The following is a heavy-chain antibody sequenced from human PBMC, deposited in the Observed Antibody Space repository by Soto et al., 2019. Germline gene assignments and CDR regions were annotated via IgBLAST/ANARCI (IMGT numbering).Heavy chain of an antibody. J-gene: IGHJ4*02. Sequence: EVQLVESGGGLVQPGGSLRLSCAASGFTFSSYWMSWVRQAPGKGLEWVANIKQDGSGKYYVDSVKGRFTISRDNAKNSLYLQMNSLRAEDTAVYYCARDRRAYYYDSSGYYPFDYWGQGTLVTVSS. D-gene: IGHD3-22*01. CDR2: IKQDGSGK. V-gene: IGHV3-7*04. CDR3: ARDRRAYYYDSSGYYPFDY. CDR1: GFTFSSYW.